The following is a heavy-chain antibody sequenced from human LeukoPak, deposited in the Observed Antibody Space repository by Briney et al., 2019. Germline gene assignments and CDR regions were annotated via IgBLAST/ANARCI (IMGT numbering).Heavy chain of an antibody. D-gene: IGHD5-12*01. J-gene: IGHJ4*02. CDR2: INPKSGGT. CDR1: GYSFTGHY. CDR3: ARDQDRIRGYSGHDSAFDY. V-gene: IGHV1-2*02. Sequence: ASVKVSCKASGYSFTGHYMHWVRQAPGQGLEWMGWINPKSGGTTYAQKFQGRVTMTRDMSTSTVYMELSSLRSEDTAVYYCARDQDRIRGYSGHDSAFDYWGQGTLVTVSS.